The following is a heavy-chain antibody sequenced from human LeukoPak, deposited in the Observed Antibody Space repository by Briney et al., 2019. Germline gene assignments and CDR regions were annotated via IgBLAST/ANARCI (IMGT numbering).Heavy chain of an antibody. CDR3: AKSAGPYGDYDS. CDR1: GFTFSRYW. J-gene: IGHJ4*02. D-gene: IGHD4-17*01. Sequence: GGSLRLSCAASGFTFSRYWMSWVRQAPGKGLEWVSAISRSGDATYYADSVKGRFTITRDSSKNILYLYMNTLRAEDTALYYCAKSAGPYGDYDSWGQGTLVTVSS. CDR2: ISRSGDAT. V-gene: IGHV3-23*01.